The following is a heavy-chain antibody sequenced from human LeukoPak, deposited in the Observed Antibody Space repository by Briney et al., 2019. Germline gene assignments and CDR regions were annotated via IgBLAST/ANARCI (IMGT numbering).Heavy chain of an antibody. CDR2: IIPIFGTP. CDR1: GGTFSSYA. J-gene: IGHJ3*02. D-gene: IGHD6-19*01. V-gene: IGHV1-69*13. Sequence: ASVKVSCKASGGTFSSYAINWVRQAPGQGLEWMGGIIPIFGTPNYAQMFQDRVTITADESTSTAYMELSSLRSEDTAVYYCARCRQWLIKDLACDAFDIWGQGTMVTVSS. CDR3: ARCRQWLIKDLACDAFDI.